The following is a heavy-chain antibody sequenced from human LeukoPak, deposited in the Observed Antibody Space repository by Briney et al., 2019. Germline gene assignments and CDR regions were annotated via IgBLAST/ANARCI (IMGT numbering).Heavy chain of an antibody. CDR3: ASLWAAAGY. D-gene: IGHD2-21*01. V-gene: IGHV3-74*01. CDR2: INSDGSST. CDR1: GFTFSSYW. Sequence: GGSLRLSCAASGFTFSSYWMHWVRQAPGKGLVWVSRINSDGSSTSYADSVKGRVTISRDNAKNTPYLQLNSLRAEDTAVYYCASLWAAAGYWGQGNLVTVSS. J-gene: IGHJ1*01.